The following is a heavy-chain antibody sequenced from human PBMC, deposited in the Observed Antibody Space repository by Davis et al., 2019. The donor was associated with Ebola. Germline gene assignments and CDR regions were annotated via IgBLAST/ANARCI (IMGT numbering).Heavy chain of an antibody. CDR2: INHSGST. CDR1: GGSFSGYY. CDR3: ARVVTRGWFEY. J-gene: IGHJ5*01. Sequence: SETLSLTCAVSGGSFSGYYWSWIRQPPGKGLEWIGEINHSGSTNYNPSLKSRVTISVDTSKNQFSLKLSSVTAADTAVYYCARVVTRGWFEYWGQGTLVTVSS. V-gene: IGHV4-34*01.